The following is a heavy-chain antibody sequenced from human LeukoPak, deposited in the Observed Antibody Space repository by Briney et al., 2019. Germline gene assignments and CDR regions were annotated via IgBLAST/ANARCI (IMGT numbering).Heavy chain of an antibody. CDR1: GYIFTDYY. J-gene: IGHJ4*02. CDR2: INPNSGGT. V-gene: IGHV1-2*02. CDR3: ARDNYDILTGTKGFDY. Sequence: ASVKVSCKASGYIFTDYYMHWVRQAPGQGLEWMGWINPNSGGTNYAQKFQGRVTMTRDTSISTAYMELSRLRSDDTAVYYCARDNYDILTGTKGFDYWGQGTLVTVSS. D-gene: IGHD3-9*01.